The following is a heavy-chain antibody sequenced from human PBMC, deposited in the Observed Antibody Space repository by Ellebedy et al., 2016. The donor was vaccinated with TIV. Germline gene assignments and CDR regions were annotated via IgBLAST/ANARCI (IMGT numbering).Heavy chain of an antibody. CDR2: INPYSGDT. J-gene: IGHJ5*02. V-gene: IGHV1-2*02. CDR3: ARVPGSEDWFDP. Sequence: ASVKVSCKASGYSFTGYYVHWVRQAPGQGLEWMGWINPYSGDTNYAQKFQGRAAMTRHKSISTAYMELSRLTSDDTAVYYCARVPGSEDWFDPWGQGTLVTVSS. CDR1: GYSFTGYY.